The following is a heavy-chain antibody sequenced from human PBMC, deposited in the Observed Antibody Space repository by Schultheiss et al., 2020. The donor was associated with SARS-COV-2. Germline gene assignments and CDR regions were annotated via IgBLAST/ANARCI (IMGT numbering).Heavy chain of an antibody. J-gene: IGHJ6*02. V-gene: IGHV3-21*01. D-gene: IGHD1-26*01. Sequence: GGSLRLSCAASGFTFNTYTMNWVRQAPGKGLEWVSSISSRNTYIDYADSVRGRFTISRDNAKDSLYLQMNSLGAEDTAVYYCARVRHPSRGARYYYGMDVWGQGTTVTVSS. CDR2: ISSRNTYI. CDR3: ARVRHPSRGARYYYGMDV. CDR1: GFTFNTYT.